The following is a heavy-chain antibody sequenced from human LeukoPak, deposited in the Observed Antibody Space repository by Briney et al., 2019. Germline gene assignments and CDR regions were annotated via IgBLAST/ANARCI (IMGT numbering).Heavy chain of an antibody. D-gene: IGHD3-22*01. CDR3: ASSIGGAASSNWFAA. Sequence: GGSLRLSCAASGFTVSSNYVTWVRQAPGKGLEWVSIVYNSDTTSSADSVKGRFTISRDNAENTVYLQMTSLRLEDTAVYYCASSIGGAASSNWFAAWGQGTLVTVSS. J-gene: IGHJ5*02. CDR2: VYNSDTT. V-gene: IGHV3-53*01. CDR1: GFTVSSNY.